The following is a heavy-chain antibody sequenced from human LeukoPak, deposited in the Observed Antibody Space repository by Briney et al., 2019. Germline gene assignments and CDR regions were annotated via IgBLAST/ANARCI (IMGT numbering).Heavy chain of an antibody. CDR3: AKSLLTTATGTGRAFDI. CDR2: ISAGGETT. J-gene: IGHJ3*02. Sequence: GGSLRLSCAASGFTFSSYAMSWVRQAPGKGLEWVSGISAGGETTFYADSVRGRLTISRDNSKNTLYLQMNSLRADNTAVYYCAKSLLTTATGTGRAFDIWGQGTMVTVSS. D-gene: IGHD1-1*01. CDR1: GFTFSSYA. V-gene: IGHV3-23*01.